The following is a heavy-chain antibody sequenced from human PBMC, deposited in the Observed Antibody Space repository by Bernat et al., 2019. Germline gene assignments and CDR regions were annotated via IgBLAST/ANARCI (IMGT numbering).Heavy chain of an antibody. CDR1: GFTFSSYA. J-gene: IGHJ5*02. CDR2: ISYDGSNK. CDR3: AGLYGSSWGNWVDP. Sequence: QVQLVESGGGVVQPGRSLRLSCAASGFTFSSYAMHWVRQAPGKGLEWVAVISYDGSNKYYADSVKGRFTISRDNSKNTLYLQMNSLRAEDTAVYYCAGLYGSSWGNWVDPWGQGTLVTVSS. V-gene: IGHV3-30-3*01. D-gene: IGHD6-13*01.